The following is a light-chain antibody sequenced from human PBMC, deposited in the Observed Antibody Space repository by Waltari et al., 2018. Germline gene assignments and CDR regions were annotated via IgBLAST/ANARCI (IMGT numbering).Light chain of an antibody. CDR2: RAS. CDR3: QQYNVWPRT. Sequence: SRRASQSDSASLALYQQKPCQAPRLLIYRASSRATGIPATFSGSGSGTEFTLTISSLQSEDFAIYYCQQYNVWPRTFGQGTKVEIK. J-gene: IGKJ1*01. V-gene: IGKV3-15*01. CDR1: QSDSAS.